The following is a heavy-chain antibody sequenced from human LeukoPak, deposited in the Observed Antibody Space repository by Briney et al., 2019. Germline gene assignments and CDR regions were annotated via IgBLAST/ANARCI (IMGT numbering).Heavy chain of an antibody. CDR2: IYYSGST. CDR3: ARGVPIVVVVAATRENWFDP. D-gene: IGHD2-15*01. V-gene: IGHV4-59*01. J-gene: IGHJ5*02. CDR1: GGSISSYY. Sequence: PLETLSLTCTVSGGSISSYYWSWIRQPPGKGLEWIGYIYYSGSTNYNPSLKSRVTISVDTSKNQFSLKLSSVTAADTAVYYCARGVPIVVVVAATRENWFDPWGQGTLVTVSS.